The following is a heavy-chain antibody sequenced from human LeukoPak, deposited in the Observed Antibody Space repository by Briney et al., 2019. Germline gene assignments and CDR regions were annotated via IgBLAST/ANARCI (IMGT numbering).Heavy chain of an antibody. CDR3: AREGYDILTGYYRAYSWFDP. CDR1: GGSVSSGSYY. V-gene: IGHV4-61*01. CDR2: IYYSGST. D-gene: IGHD3-9*01. Sequence: SETLSLTCTVSGGSVSSGSYYWSWIRQPPGKGLEWIGYIYYSGSTNYNPSLKSRVTISVDTSKNQFSLKLSSVTAADTAVYYCAREGYDILTGYYRAYSWFDPWGQGTLVTVSS. J-gene: IGHJ5*02.